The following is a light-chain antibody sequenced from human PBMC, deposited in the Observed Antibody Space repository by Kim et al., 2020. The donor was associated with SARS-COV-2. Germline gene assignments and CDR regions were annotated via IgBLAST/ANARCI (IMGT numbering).Light chain of an antibody. V-gene: IGLV2-14*03. J-gene: IGLJ2*01. CDR1: SSDVGGYNY. CDR3: SSYTSSSTQ. CDR2: DVS. Sequence: PGQSITISGTGTSSDVGGYNYVSWYQQHPGKAPKLMIYDVSNRPSGVSNRFSGSKSGNTASLTISGLQAEDESDYYCSSYTSSSTQFGGGTKLTVL.